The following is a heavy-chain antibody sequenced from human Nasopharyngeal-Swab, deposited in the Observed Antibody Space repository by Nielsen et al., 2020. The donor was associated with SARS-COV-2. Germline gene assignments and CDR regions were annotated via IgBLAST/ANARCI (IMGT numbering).Heavy chain of an antibody. CDR3: ARDGLDYDFWSAYFMDV. CDR1: GFTFNNYN. V-gene: IGHV3-21*01. CDR2: IIGSGSYI. D-gene: IGHD3-3*01. J-gene: IGHJ6*02. Sequence: GESLKISCAASGFTFNNYNFNWVRQAQGRGREWVSSIIGSGSYIYYADSVRGRFTISKDNAKNSLYLQMNSLRAEDTAVYYCARDGLDYDFWSAYFMDVWGQGTTVTVSS.